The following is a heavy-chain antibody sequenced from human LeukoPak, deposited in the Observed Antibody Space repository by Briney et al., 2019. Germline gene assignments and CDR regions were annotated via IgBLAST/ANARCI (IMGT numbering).Heavy chain of an antibody. D-gene: IGHD3-22*01. CDR3: ARAHYDSSGYYFDY. CDR1: GGSISSYY. V-gene: IGHV4-59*01. Sequence: ETLSLTCTVSGGSISSYYWSWIRQPPGKGLEWIGYIYYSGSTNYNPSLKSRVTISVDTSKNQFSLKLSSVTAADTAVYYCARAHYDSSGYYFDYWGQGTLVTVSS. J-gene: IGHJ4*02. CDR2: IYYSGST.